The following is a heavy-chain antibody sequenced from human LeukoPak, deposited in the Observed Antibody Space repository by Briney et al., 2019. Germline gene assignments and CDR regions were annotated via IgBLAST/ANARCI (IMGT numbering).Heavy chain of an antibody. CDR3: TREESDSSGYCPYYYMDV. D-gene: IGHD3-22*01. CDR1: GFTFSGSA. J-gene: IGHJ6*03. V-gene: IGHV3-73*01. CDR2: IRSKANSYAT. Sequence: GGSLKLSCAASGFTFSGSAMHWVRQASGKGLEWVGRIRSKANSYATAYAASVKCTFTIYRDDSKNTAYLQMNSLKTDDTAVYYCTREESDSSGYCPYYYMDVWGKGTTVTVSS.